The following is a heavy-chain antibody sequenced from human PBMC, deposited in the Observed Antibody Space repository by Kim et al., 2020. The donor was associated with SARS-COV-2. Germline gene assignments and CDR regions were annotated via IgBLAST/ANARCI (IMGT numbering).Heavy chain of an antibody. Sequence: SVKVSCKASGGTFSSYAISWVRQAPGQGLEWMGRIIPILGIANYAQKFQGRVTITADKSTSTAYMELSSLRSEDTAVYYCARDLGGYPYYYYMDVWGKGTTVTVS. CDR3: ARDLGGYPYYYYMDV. D-gene: IGHD5-12*01. V-gene: IGHV1-69*04. CDR2: IIPILGIA. CDR1: GGTFSSYA. J-gene: IGHJ6*03.